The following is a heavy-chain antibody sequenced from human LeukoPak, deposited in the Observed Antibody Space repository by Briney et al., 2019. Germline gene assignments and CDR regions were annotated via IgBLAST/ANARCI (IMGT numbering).Heavy chain of an antibody. J-gene: IGHJ4*02. CDR2: IRYDGSNK. Sequence: SCKASGYTFTSYYMHWVRQAPGKGLEWVAFIRYDGSNKYYADSVKGRFTISRDNSKNTLYLQMNSLRAEDTAVYYCWCDIVVVVAATQVLPDYWGQGTLVTVSS. D-gene: IGHD2-15*01. CDR1: GYTFTSYY. CDR3: WCDIVVVVAATQVLPDY. V-gene: IGHV3-30*02.